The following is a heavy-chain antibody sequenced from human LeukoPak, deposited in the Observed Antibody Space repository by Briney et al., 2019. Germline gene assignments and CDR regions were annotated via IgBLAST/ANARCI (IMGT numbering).Heavy chain of an antibody. D-gene: IGHD3-3*01. V-gene: IGHV4-38-2*02. CDR2: IYHSGST. CDR1: GYSISSGYY. CDR3: ASFGGGIITS. Sequence: SETLSLTCTVSGYSISSGYYWGWIRQPPGKGLEWIGSIYHSGSTYYNPSLKSRVTISVDTSKNQFSLKLSSVTAADTAVYYCASFGGGIITSWGQGTLVTVSS. J-gene: IGHJ4*02.